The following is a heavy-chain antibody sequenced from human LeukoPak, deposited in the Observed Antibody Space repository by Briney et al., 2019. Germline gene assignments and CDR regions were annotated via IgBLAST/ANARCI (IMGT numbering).Heavy chain of an antibody. J-gene: IGHJ4*02. Sequence: GESLKISCKGYGYSFSSYWIAWVRQAPGKGLEWMGVIYPRDSRTTYSPSFQGQVTISADKSISTAYLQWSSLKASDTAMYYCARQDGNSKYYSDYWGQGTLVTVSS. CDR2: IYPRDSRT. V-gene: IGHV5-51*01. CDR1: GYSFSSYW. CDR3: ARQDGNSKYYSDY. D-gene: IGHD1-1*01.